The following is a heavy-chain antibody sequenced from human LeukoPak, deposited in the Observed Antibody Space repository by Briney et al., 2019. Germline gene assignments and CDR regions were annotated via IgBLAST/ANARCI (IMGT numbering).Heavy chain of an antibody. CDR1: GFTFSSYS. J-gene: IGHJ4*02. V-gene: IGHV3-23*01. Sequence: GGSPRLTCAASGFTFSSYSMNWVRQAPGKGLEWVSAISGSGGSTYYADSVKGRFTIPRDNSKNTLYLQMNSLRAEDTAVYYYAKFLPTHIVVANYYFDYWGQGTLVTVSS. CDR3: AKFLPTHIVVANYYFDY. CDR2: ISGSGGST. D-gene: IGHD2-21*01.